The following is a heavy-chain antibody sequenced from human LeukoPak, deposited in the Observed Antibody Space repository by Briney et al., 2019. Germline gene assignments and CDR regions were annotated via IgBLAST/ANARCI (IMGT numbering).Heavy chain of an antibody. CDR3: AKDTYYYDSSGYPHPDY. J-gene: IGHJ4*02. Sequence: PGWSLRLSCAASGFTFSSYGMHWVRQAPGKGLEWVAVISYDGSNKYYADSVKGRFTISRDNSKNTLYLQMNSLRAEDTAVYYCAKDTYYYDSSGYPHPDYWGQGTLVTVSS. D-gene: IGHD3-22*01. CDR1: GFTFSSYG. CDR2: ISYDGSNK. V-gene: IGHV3-30*18.